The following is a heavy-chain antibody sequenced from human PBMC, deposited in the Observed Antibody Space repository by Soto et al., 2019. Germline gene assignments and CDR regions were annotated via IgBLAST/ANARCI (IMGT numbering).Heavy chain of an antibody. CDR3: VRYGSGSQALDY. Sequence: GGSLRLSCAASGFTFSSYAMSWVRQAPGKGLEWVSAISGSGGSTYYADSVKGRFTISRDNSKNTLYLQMNSLRAEDTAVYYCVRYGSGSQALDYWGQGTLVTVSS. V-gene: IGHV3-23*01. J-gene: IGHJ4*02. CDR1: GFTFSSYA. CDR2: ISGSGGST. D-gene: IGHD3-10*01.